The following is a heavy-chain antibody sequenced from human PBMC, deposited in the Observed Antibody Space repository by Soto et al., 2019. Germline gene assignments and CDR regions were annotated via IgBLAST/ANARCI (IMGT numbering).Heavy chain of an antibody. Sequence: CTISNHWRNCISKAPGKGLEWVANIKQDGSEKYYVDSVKGRFTISRDNAKNSLYLQMNSLRAEDTALYYCEGFNYYGSPGPDYWGQGTLVTVSS. V-gene: IGHV3-7*01. J-gene: IGHJ4*02. CDR2: IKQDGSEK. D-gene: IGHD3-10*01. CDR1: CTISNHW. CDR3: EGFNYYGSPGPDY.